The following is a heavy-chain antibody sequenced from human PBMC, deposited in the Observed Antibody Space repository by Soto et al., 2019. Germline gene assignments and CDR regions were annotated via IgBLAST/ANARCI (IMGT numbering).Heavy chain of an antibody. D-gene: IGHD3-16*01. CDR1: GVSISSSVYY. CDR3: ARQDVMIVVDY. J-gene: IGHJ4*02. CDR2: FYYSGNT. V-gene: IGHV4-39*01. Sequence: PPETLSFTCTVSGVSISSSVYYWGWIRQPPGKGLEWIGNFYYSGNTYYNPSLKSRVTISLDTSKNQFSLKLSSVTAADTAVYYCARQDVMIVVDYWGQGTLVNVSS.